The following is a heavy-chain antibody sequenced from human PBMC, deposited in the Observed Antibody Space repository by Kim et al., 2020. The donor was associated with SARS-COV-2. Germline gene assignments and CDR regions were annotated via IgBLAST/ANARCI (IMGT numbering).Heavy chain of an antibody. CDR3: ARATFYDFWSGNAFDI. D-gene: IGHD3-3*01. Sequence: SLKSRFTIAVDPSKNQLSLKLSSVTAADTAVYYCARATFYDFWSGNAFDIWGQGTMVTVSS. V-gene: IGHV4-31*02. J-gene: IGHJ3*02.